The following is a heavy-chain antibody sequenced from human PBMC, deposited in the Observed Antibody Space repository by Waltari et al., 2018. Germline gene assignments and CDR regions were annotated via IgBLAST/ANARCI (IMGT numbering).Heavy chain of an antibody. D-gene: IGHD6-6*01. CDR3: ARGVAALRYSSSSHKQGGFDP. Sequence: QVHLQHSGTGVFKPSVTLSLTCAVYVRPVGGYYWPCIPPPPGCGLEWIGVITHGGSTNYNPSHKSRVTISVDTSKNQFSLRLSTVTAADTAVYYCARGVAALRYSSSSHKQGGFDPWGQGTRFTVSS. J-gene: IGHJ5*02. V-gene: IGHV4-34*01. CDR1: VRPVGGYY. CDR2: ITHGGST.